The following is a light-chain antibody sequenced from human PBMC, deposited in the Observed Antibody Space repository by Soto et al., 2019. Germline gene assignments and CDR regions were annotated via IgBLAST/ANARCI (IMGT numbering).Light chain of an antibody. J-gene: IGLJ2*01. V-gene: IGLV2-14*01. CDR3: SSYTSSSTLVV. Sequence: QSALPQPASVSGSPGQSITISCTGTSSDAGGYNYVSWYQQHPGKAPKLMIYDVSNRPSGVSNRFSGSKSGNTASLTISGLQAEDEADYYCSSYTSSSTLVVFGGGTKLTVL. CDR1: SSDAGGYNY. CDR2: DVS.